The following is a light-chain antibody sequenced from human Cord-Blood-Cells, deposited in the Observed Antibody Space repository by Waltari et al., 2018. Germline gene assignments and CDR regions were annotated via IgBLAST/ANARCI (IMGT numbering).Light chain of an antibody. CDR1: QSVSSSY. Sequence: EIVLTQSPGTLSLSPGERATLSCRASQSVSSSYLAWYQQKPGQAPRLLIYGASSSATGIPDRFSGSGSGTDFTLTISRLEPEDFAVYYCQQYGSSPGLTCGGGTKVEIK. CDR2: GAS. CDR3: QQYGSSPGLT. V-gene: IGKV3-20*01. J-gene: IGKJ4*01.